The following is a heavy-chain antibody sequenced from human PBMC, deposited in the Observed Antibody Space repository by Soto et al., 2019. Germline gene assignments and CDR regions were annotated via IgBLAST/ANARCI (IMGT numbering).Heavy chain of an antibody. CDR2: VSSDESST. J-gene: IGHJ6*02. CDR3: ARGNGDSYGMDV. Sequence: EVQLVESGGGLVQPGGSLRLSCVASGFTFSSYWMHWVRQAPGKGPVWVSRVSSDESSTKYADSAKGRFTISRDNAKNTLYLQMNSLRAEDTAVYYYARGNGDSYGMDVWGLGTTVTVSS. CDR1: GFTFSSYW. V-gene: IGHV3-74*03. D-gene: IGHD4-17*01.